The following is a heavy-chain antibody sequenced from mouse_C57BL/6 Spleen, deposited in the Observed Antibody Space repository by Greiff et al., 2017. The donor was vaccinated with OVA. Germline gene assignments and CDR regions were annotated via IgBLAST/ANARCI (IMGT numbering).Heavy chain of an antibody. D-gene: IGHD2-2*01. J-gene: IGHJ2*01. CDR3: AHINGYDY. CDR2: IYPRSGNT. Sequence: QVQLQQSGAELARPGASVKLSCKASGYTFTSYGISWVKQRTGQGLEWIGEIYPRSGNTYYNEKFKGKATLTADKSSSPAYMALLSLTSADSAFYFCAHINGYDYWGQGTTLTVAS. CDR1: GYTFTSYG. V-gene: IGHV1-81*01.